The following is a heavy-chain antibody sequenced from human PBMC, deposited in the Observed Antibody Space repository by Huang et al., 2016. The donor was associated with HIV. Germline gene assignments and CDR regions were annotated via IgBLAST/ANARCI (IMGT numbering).Heavy chain of an antibody. V-gene: IGHV4-39*01. CDR3: ARHREGPVAYYSGWGSHLNYMDV. J-gene: IGHJ6*03. CDR2: IYYKWST. Sequence: QLLLQESGPGLVKPSEALALTCAVSGGSIRSSDYHWGWIRQPPGKGLEWIGSIYYKWSTHYSPALKRRVTIAVDPSKNLFFLNLTSMTAADTAVYYCARHREGPVAYYSGWGSHLNYMDVWGRGRTVVVSS. CDR1: GGSIRSSDYH. D-gene: IGHD3-10*01.